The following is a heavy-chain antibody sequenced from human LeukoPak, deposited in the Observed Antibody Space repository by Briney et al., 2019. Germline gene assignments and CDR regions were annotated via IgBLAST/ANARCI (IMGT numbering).Heavy chain of an antibody. CDR3: ARSGSGRYVGEFDY. J-gene: IGHJ4*02. Sequence: SETLSLTCTVSGGSISSYYWSWIRQPPGKGLEWIGYIYYSGSTNYNPSLKSRVTISVDTSKNQFSLKLSSVTAADTAVYYCARSGSGRYVGEFDYWGQGTLVTVSS. D-gene: IGHD6-19*01. V-gene: IGHV4-59*01. CDR2: IYYSGST. CDR1: GGSISSYY.